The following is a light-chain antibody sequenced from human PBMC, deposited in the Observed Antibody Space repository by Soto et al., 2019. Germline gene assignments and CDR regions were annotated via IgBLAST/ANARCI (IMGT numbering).Light chain of an antibody. Sequence: EIVLTQSPGTLSLSPGERATLSCRASQSLRNNYLAWYQQKPGQAPRFLIYGASARATGIPDRFSGGGSGTDFTLPISRLEPEDFAVYYCQQFGSYPLTFGGGTKVEIK. J-gene: IGKJ4*01. CDR2: GAS. CDR1: QSLRNNY. CDR3: QQFGSYPLT. V-gene: IGKV3-20*01.